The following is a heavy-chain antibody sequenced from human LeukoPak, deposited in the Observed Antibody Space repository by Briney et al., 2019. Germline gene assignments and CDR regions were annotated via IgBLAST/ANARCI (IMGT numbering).Heavy chain of an antibody. J-gene: IGHJ4*02. CDR3: AKGSHYYDSSGSSESPFDY. CDR2: IRYDGSNK. CDR1: GFTFSSYG. V-gene: IGHV3-30*02. Sequence: GGSLRLSCAASGFTFSSYGMHWVRQAPGKGLEWVAFIRYDGSNKYYADSVKGRFTISRDNSKNTLYLQMNSLRAEDTAVYYCAKGSHYYDSSGSSESPFDYWGQGTLVTVSS. D-gene: IGHD3-22*01.